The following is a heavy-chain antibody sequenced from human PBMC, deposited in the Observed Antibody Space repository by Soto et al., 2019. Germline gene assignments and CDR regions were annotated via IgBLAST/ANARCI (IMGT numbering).Heavy chain of an antibody. CDR3: ASGRPNQHYYYYMHV. J-gene: IGHJ6*03. V-gene: IGHV1-18*01. Sequence: ASVKVSCKASGYTFTNYGITWVRQAPGQGLEWMGWISAYDGNTNYAQNFQGRVTMTTDTSTSTAYMEPRSLRSDDTAVYYCASGRPNQHYYYYMHVWGKATTVSVPS. D-gene: IGHD1-26*01. CDR1: GYTFTNYG. CDR2: ISAYDGNT.